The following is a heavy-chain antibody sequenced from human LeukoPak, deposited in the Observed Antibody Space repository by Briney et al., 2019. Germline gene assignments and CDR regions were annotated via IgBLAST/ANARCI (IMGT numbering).Heavy chain of an antibody. CDR3: AGGGGVIEPGNFDY. V-gene: IGHV5-51*01. Sequence: GESLKISCKGSGYRFTSYWIGWVRQMPGKGLEWMGIIYPGDSDTKYRPSFEGQITISADKSISTAYLQWSSLKASDTAMYYCAGGGGVIEPGNFDYWRQGTLVTVSS. J-gene: IGHJ4*02. CDR2: IYPGDSDT. CDR1: GYRFTSYW. D-gene: IGHD2-8*02.